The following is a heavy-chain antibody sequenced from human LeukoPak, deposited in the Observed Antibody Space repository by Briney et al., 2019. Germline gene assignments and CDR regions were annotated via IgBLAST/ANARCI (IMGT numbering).Heavy chain of an antibody. CDR2: ISGSGGST. CDR3: ARVRYSSSWYRTDYYYMDV. Sequence: GGTLRLSCAVSGFTFSSYGMSWVRQAPGKGLEWVSGISGSGGSTYYADSVKGRFTISRDNSKSTLYLQMNSLRAEDTAVYYCARVRYSSSWYRTDYYYMDVWGKGTTVTISS. CDR1: GFTFSSYG. J-gene: IGHJ6*03. D-gene: IGHD6-13*01. V-gene: IGHV3-23*01.